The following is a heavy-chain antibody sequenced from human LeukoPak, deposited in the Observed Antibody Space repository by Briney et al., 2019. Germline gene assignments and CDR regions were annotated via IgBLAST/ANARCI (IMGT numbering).Heavy chain of an antibody. V-gene: IGHV4-34*01. CDR1: GGSFSGYY. CDR2: INHSGST. D-gene: IGHD1-1*01. CDR3: AAVQLERPGY. J-gene: IGHJ4*02. Sequence: SETLSLTCAVYGGSFSGYYWSWIRQPPGKGLEWIGEINHSGSTNYNPSLKSRVTISVDTSKNQFSLKLSSATAADTAVYYCAAVQLERPGYWGQGTLVTVSS.